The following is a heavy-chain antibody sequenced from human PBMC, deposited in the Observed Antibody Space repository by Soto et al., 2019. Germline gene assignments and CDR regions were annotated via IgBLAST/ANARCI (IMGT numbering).Heavy chain of an antibody. Sequence: QVQLVQSGAEVKKPGASVKVSCKASDYTFTSYGISWVRQAPGQGLEWMGWISAYNGNTNYAQKLQGRVTMTTDASTSTAYMELRSLRSDDTALYYCARDRDQLTGDDYYYYGMDVWGQGTTVTVSS. CDR1: DYTFTSYG. CDR3: ARDRDQLTGDDYYYYGMDV. J-gene: IGHJ6*02. V-gene: IGHV1-18*04. CDR2: ISAYNGNT. D-gene: IGHD7-27*01.